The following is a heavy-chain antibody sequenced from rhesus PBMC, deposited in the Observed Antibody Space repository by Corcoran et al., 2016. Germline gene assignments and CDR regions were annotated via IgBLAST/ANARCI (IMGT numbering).Heavy chain of an antibody. CDR2: ISGSSGST. J-gene: IGHJ4*01. Sequence: QVQLQESGPGLVKPSETLSLTCAVSGGSISSSNWWSWIRQPPGKGLGWIGYISGSSGSTYYNPSLKSRVTISTDTSKNQFSLKLSSVTAADTAVYYCARGSYYSGSSDYWGQGVLVTVSS. CDR1: GGSISSSNW. CDR3: ARGSYYSGSSDY. D-gene: IGHD3-16*01. V-gene: IGHV4-65*01.